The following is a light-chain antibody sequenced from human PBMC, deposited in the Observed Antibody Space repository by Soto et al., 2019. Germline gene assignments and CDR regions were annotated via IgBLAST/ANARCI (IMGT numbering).Light chain of an antibody. Sequence: DIQMTQSLSSLSASVGDTVTITCRASQSISNSLSWYQQKPGKAPKFLIYVASTLQRGVPSRFSGSGSGTDFALCISRLQPEDVATYYCQQTFSPPYSFAQGTKLEIK. CDR2: VAS. V-gene: IGKV1-39*01. CDR3: QQTFSPPYS. J-gene: IGKJ2*01. CDR1: QSISNS.